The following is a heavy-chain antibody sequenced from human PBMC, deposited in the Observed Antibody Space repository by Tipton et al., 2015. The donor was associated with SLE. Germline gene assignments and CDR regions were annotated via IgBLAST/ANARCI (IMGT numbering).Heavy chain of an antibody. Sequence: SLRLSCAASGFTFSSYGMHWVRQAPGKGLEWVAFIRYDGSNKYYADSVKGRFTISRDKSKNTLYLQMNSLRAEDTAVYYCAKDSGRYSSRRVDYYGMDVWGQGTTVTVSS. CDR1: GFTFSSYG. CDR3: AKDSGRYSSRRVDYYGMDV. V-gene: IGHV3-30*02. J-gene: IGHJ6*02. D-gene: IGHD6-13*01. CDR2: IRYDGSNK.